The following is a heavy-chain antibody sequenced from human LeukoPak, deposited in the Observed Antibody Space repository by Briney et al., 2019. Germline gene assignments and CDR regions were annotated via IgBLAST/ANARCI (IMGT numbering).Heavy chain of an antibody. D-gene: IGHD5-18*01. CDR2: IYYSGST. Sequence: SETLSLTCTVSGGSISSYYWSWIRQPPGKGLEWIGYIYYSGSTNYNPSLKSRVTISVDTSKNQFSLKLSSVTAADTAVYYCARDDSYGPPNWGQGTLVTVSS. J-gene: IGHJ4*02. CDR3: ARDDSYGPPN. V-gene: IGHV4-59*01. CDR1: GGSISSYY.